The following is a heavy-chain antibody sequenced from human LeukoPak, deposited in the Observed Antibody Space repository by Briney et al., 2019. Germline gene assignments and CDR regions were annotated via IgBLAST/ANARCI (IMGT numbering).Heavy chain of an antibody. V-gene: IGHV3-15*01. D-gene: IGHD2-21*02. CDR1: GFTFSYAW. Sequence: PGGSLRLSCTASGFTFSYAWMTWVRQGPGKGLEWVGHISVRSDGGTTDYAAPVKGRFTISRDDSKNTLYLQMDSLQTEDTAVYYCARDGNYYCGGDCYRDDDAFDIWGQGTMVTVSS. CDR3: ARDGNYYCGGDCYRDDDAFDI. J-gene: IGHJ3*02. CDR2: ISVRSDGGTT.